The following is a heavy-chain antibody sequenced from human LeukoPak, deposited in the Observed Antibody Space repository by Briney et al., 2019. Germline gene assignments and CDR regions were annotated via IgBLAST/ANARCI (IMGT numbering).Heavy chain of an antibody. CDR3: VRDESGLALFY. J-gene: IGHJ4*02. CDR2: IYPSGST. CDR1: DYSISSGYY. Sequence: PSETLSLTCNVSDYSISSGYYWGWIRQPPGKGLEWIGTIYPSGSTNYNPSLKSRVTISPDMSKNQFSLRLSSVTAADTAVYYCVRDESGLALFYWGQGTLVTVSA. V-gene: IGHV4-38-2*02.